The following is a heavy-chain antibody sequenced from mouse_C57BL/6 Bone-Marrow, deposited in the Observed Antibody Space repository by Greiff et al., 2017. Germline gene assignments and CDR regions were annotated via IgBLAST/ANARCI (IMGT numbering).Heavy chain of an antibody. CDR3: ASAAQAQEARISFDY. D-gene: IGHD3-2*02. CDR2: IFPEDGET. J-gene: IGHJ2*01. CDR1: GFNITDYY. Sequence: VQLQQSGPELVKPGASVKLSCTASGFNITDYYMHWVKQRTEQGLEWIGRIFPEDGETKYAPKFQGKATITADTSSNTAYLQISSLTPEDTAVYICASAAQAQEARISFDYWGQGTTLTVSS. V-gene: IGHV14-2*01.